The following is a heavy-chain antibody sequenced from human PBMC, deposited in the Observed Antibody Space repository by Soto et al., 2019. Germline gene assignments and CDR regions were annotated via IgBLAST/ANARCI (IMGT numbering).Heavy chain of an antibody. CDR2: MNPNSGNT. V-gene: IGHV1-8*01. J-gene: IGHJ4*02. CDR3: ASGLQASDY. Sequence: QVQLVQSGAEVKKPGASVKVSCTTSGYSFTTYDINWVRQATGQGFEWMGWMNPNSGNTLYAQDFQGRVTMTRNTSISTAYRELSSLSSEDTAVYYCASGLQASDYWGQGTLVTVSS. CDR1: GYSFTTYD.